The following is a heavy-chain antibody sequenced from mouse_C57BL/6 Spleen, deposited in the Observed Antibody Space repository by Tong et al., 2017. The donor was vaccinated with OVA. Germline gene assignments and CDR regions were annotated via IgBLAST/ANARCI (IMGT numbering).Heavy chain of an antibody. J-gene: IGHJ1*03. D-gene: IGHD2-5*01. CDR3: AMSPYSNYMYFDV. Sequence: DVQLQESGPELVKPGASVKISCKASGYSFTGYYMNWVKQSPEKSLEWIGEINPSTGGTTYNQKFKAKATLTVDKSSSTAYMQLKSLTSEDSAVYYCAMSPYSNYMYFDVWGTGTTVTVSS. CDR2: INPSTGGT. CDR1: GYSFTGYY. V-gene: IGHV1-42*01.